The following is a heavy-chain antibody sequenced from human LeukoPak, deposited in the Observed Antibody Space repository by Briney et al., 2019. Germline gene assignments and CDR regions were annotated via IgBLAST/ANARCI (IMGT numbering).Heavy chain of an antibody. D-gene: IGHD3-10*01. CDR1: GYSISSGYY. V-gene: IGHV4-38-2*01. J-gene: IGHJ3*02. CDR3: ARQHHYYGSGSYLHAFDI. Sequence: PSETLSLTCAVSGYSISSGYYWGWIRQPPGKGLEWIGSIYHSGSTYYNPSLKSRVTISVDTSKNQFSLKLSSVTAADTAVYYCARQHHYYGSGSYLHAFDIWGQGTMVTVSS. CDR2: IYHSGST.